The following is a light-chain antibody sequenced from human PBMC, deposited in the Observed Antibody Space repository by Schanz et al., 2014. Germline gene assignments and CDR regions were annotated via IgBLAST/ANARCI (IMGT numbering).Light chain of an antibody. CDR3: HQYGTSPFT. CDR2: GAS. J-gene: IGKJ3*01. V-gene: IGKV3-20*01. Sequence: EIVLTQSPGTLSLSPGERATLSCRASQSVSSSYLAWYQQKPGQAPRLLIYGASSRATGIPDRFSGSGSGTDLPLTISRLEPEDSAVYYCHQYGTSPFTFGPGTTVDIK. CDR1: QSVSSSY.